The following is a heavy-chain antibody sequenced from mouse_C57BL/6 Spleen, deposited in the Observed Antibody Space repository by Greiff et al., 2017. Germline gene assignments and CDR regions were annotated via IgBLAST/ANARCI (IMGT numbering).Heavy chain of an antibody. CDR1: GYSITSGYY. V-gene: IGHV3-6*01. Sequence: EVKLEESGPGPVKPSQSLSLTCSVTGYSITSGYYWNWIRQFPGNKLEWMGYISYDGSNNYNPSLKNQISITRDTSKNQFFLKLNSVTTEDTATYYCARGEYYGSKDYWGQGTTLTVSS. D-gene: IGHD1-1*01. J-gene: IGHJ2*01. CDR2: ISYDGSN. CDR3: ARGEYYGSKDY.